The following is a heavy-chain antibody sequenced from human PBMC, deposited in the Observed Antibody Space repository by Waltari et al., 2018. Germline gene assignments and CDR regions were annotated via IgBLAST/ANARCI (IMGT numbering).Heavy chain of an antibody. CDR1: GESFKGFY. D-gene: IGHD6-19*01. Sequence: VQLHQWGTGLLKPSETLSLTCAVYGESFKGFYWNWIRQPPGKGLEWVSLISWDGGSTYYADSVKGRFTISRDNSKNSLYLQMNSLRTEDTALYYCAKDHAVAGVYYFDYWGQGTLVTVSS. CDR3: AKDHAVAGVYYFDY. CDR2: ISWDGGST. J-gene: IGHJ4*02. V-gene: IGHV3-43*02.